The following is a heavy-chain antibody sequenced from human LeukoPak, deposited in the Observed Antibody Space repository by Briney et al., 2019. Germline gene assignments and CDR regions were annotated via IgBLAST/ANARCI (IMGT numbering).Heavy chain of an antibody. CDR3: ARAVTPSDDFWSGYPYPDY. Sequence: SETLSLTCTVSGGSISSYYWSWIRQPPGKELEWIGYIYYSGSTNYNPSLKSRVTISVDTSKNQFSLKLSSVTAADTAVYYCARAVTPSDDFWSGYPYPDYWGQGTLVTVSS. D-gene: IGHD3-3*01. J-gene: IGHJ4*02. V-gene: IGHV4-59*01. CDR1: GGSISSYY. CDR2: IYYSGST.